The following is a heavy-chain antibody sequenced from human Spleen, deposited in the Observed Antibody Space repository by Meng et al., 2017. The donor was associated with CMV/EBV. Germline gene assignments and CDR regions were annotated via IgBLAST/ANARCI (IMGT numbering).Heavy chain of an antibody. CDR3: ARGDLLYDFWSGPFYFYYGMDV. Sequence: GESLKISCAGSGFTFSNYWMHWVRQTPGKGLVWVSRINSDGSSTSYADSVKGRFTLSRDNAKNTLYLQMNSLRAEDTAVYYCARGDLLYDFWSGPFYFYYGMDVWGQGTTVTVSS. CDR2: INSDGSST. D-gene: IGHD3-3*01. J-gene: IGHJ6*02. CDR1: GFTFSNYW. V-gene: IGHV3-74*01.